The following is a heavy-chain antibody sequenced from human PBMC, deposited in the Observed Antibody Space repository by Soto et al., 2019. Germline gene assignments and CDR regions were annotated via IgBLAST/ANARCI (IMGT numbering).Heavy chain of an antibody. J-gene: IGHJ4*02. CDR1: GGSSSSYY. D-gene: IGHD3-22*01. CDR2: IYYTGNT. V-gene: IGHV4-39*01. CDR3: ERHSIWLLLSDY. Sequence: SETLSLTCTVSGGSSSSYYWSWIRQPPGKGLEWIGSIYYTGNTYYNPSLKSRVTISVDTSKNQFSLKLGSVTAADTAVYFCERHSIWLLLSDYWGQGTLVTVS.